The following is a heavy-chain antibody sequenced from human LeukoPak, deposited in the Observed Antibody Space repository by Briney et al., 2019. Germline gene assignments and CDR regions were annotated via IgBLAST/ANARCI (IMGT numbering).Heavy chain of an antibody. CDR3: ARGDLRYFDWFKTTNWSDP. J-gene: IGHJ5*02. CDR1: GGSFSGYY. D-gene: IGHD3-9*01. CDR2: INHSGST. V-gene: IGHV4-34*01. Sequence: SETLSLTCAVYGGSFSGYYWSWIRQPPGKGLEWIGEINHSGSTNYNPSLKSRVTISVDTSKNQFSLKLSSVTAADTAVYYCARGDLRYFDWFKTTNWSDPWGQGTLVTVSS.